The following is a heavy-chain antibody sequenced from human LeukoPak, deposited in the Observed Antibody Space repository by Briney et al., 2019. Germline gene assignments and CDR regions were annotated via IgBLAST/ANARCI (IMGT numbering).Heavy chain of an antibody. Sequence: RSGGSLRLSCAASGFTFSSYAMSWVRQAPGKGLEWVSAISGSGGSTYYADSVKGRFTISRDNPKNTLYLQMNSLRAEDTAVYYCATPGPEYCTNGVCTFDYWGQGTLVTVSS. CDR3: ATPGPEYCTNGVCTFDY. J-gene: IGHJ4*02. V-gene: IGHV3-23*01. D-gene: IGHD2-8*01. CDR1: GFTFSSYA. CDR2: ISGSGGST.